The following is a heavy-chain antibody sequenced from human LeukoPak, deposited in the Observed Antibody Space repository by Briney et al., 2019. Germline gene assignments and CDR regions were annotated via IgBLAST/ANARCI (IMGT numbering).Heavy chain of an antibody. CDR2: IYWDDDK. CDR1: GFSVSTSGVG. CDR3: AHRPPQGTLDY. V-gene: IGHV2-5*02. D-gene: IGHD3/OR15-3a*01. Sequence: SGPTLVKPTQTLTLTCTFSGFSVSTSGVGVGWIRQAPGKALEWLALIYWDDDKSYSPSLRSRLTITKDTSKNQVVLAMTNMDPVDTATYYCAHRPPQGTLDYWGQGTLVTVSS. J-gene: IGHJ4*02.